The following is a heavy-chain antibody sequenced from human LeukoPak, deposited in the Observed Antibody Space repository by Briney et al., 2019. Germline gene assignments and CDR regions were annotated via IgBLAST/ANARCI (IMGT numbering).Heavy chain of an antibody. CDR3: ARGFRLSAIEDWFDP. CDR1: GYTFTAFY. Sequence: ASVKVSCKASGYTFTAFYMHWVRQAPGQGLEWMGWITPNSGGTKYAQRFQGRVTMTRDTSISTAYMELSGLRSDDTAVYYCARGFRLSAIEDWFDPWGQGTLVTVSS. CDR2: ITPNSGGT. V-gene: IGHV1-2*02. D-gene: IGHD2-2*02. J-gene: IGHJ5*02.